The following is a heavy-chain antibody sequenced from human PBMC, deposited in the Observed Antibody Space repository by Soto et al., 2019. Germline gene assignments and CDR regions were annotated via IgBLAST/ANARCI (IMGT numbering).Heavy chain of an antibody. Sequence: GGSLRLSCAASGFTFSSYSMNWVRQAPGKGLEWVSSISSSSSYIYYADSVKGRFTLSRDNAKNSLYLQMNSLRAEDTAVYYCARDFGILWFGEHGSGYMDVWGKGTTVTVSS. D-gene: IGHD3-10*01. CDR2: ISSSSSYI. CDR3: ARDFGILWFGEHGSGYMDV. CDR1: GFTFSSYS. J-gene: IGHJ6*03. V-gene: IGHV3-21*01.